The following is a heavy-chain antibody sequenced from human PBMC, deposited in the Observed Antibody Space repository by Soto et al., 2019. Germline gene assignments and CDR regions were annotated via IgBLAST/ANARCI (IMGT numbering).Heavy chain of an antibody. Sequence: GGSLRLSCAASGFTFDYYAMHWVRQAPGKGLEWVSGISWNSGSIGYADSVKGRFTISRDNAKNSLYQQMNSLRAEDTALYYYAKDIQRSGWYSVVGYYYYYYDMDVWGQGTRVTVSS. CDR3: AKDIQRSGWYSVVGYYYYYYDMDV. CDR1: GFTFDYYA. CDR2: ISWNSGSI. J-gene: IGHJ6*02. D-gene: IGHD6-19*01. V-gene: IGHV3-9*01.